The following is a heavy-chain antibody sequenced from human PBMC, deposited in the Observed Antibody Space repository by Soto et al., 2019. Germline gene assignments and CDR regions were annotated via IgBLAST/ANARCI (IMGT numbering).Heavy chain of an antibody. CDR3: AAREFYFWSGYHDAFDI. Sequence: SETLSLTCAVSGGSISSSNWWSWVRQPPGKGLEWIGEIYHSGSTNYNPSLKSRVTISVDTSKNQFSLKLSSVTAADTAVYYCAAREFYFWSGYHDAFDIWGQWTMVTVSS. D-gene: IGHD3-3*01. CDR2: IYHSGST. V-gene: IGHV4-4*02. CDR1: GGSISSSNW. J-gene: IGHJ3*02.